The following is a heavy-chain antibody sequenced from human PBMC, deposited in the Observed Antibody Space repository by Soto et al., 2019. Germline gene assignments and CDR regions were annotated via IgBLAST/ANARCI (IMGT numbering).Heavy chain of an antibody. CDR3: ARERASDLGVMSN. V-gene: IGHV3-53*01. D-gene: IGHD3-16*01. CDR2: VHTGGSM. J-gene: IGHJ4*02. CDR1: GFTVSTNY. Sequence: EVQLVESGGDLIQPGGSLRLSCAASGFTVSTNYFSWVRQAPGKGLEWVSVVHTGGSMYYADPVKGRFTISTDKSKNTLYLQMNSLRVEDTAVYYCARERASDLGVMSNWCQGTLVTVSS.